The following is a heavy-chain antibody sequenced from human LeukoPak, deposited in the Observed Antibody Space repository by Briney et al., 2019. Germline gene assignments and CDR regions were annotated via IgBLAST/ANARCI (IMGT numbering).Heavy chain of an antibody. D-gene: IGHD3-10*01. V-gene: IGHV3-11*01. CDR2: ISSSGSTI. CDR1: GFSLSNYW. CDR3: ARDREWFGELFDPFDY. J-gene: IGHJ4*02. Sequence: GGSLRLSCAASGFSLSNYWMSWVRQAPGKGLEWVSYISSSGSTIYYADSVKGRFTISRDNAKNSLYLQMNSLRAEDTAVYYCARDREWFGELFDPFDYWGQGTLVTVSS.